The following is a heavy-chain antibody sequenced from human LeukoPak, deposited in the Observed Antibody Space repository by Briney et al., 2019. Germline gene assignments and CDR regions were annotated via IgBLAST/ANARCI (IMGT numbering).Heavy chain of an antibody. CDR1: GGTFSSYA. CDR3: ARASRGLLWFGELSYFDY. V-gene: IGHV1-69*06. Sequence: ASVKVSCKASGGTFSSYAISWVRQAPGQGLEWMGGIIPIFGTANYAQKFQGRVTITADKSTSTAYMELSSLRSEDTAVYYCARASRGLLWFGELSYFDYWGKGTLVTVSS. D-gene: IGHD3-10*01. CDR2: IIPIFGTA. J-gene: IGHJ4*02.